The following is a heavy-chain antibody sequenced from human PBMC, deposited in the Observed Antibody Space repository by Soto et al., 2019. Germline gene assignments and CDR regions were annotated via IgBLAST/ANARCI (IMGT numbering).Heavy chain of an antibody. CDR3: TTDYDILTIRWNAFEI. J-gene: IGHJ3*02. CDR2: IKSKTNGGTT. V-gene: IGHV3-15*07. D-gene: IGHD3-9*01. Sequence: EVQLVESGGGLVKPGGSLRLSCAASGLTFSYAWMTWVRQAPGKGLEWVGRIKSKTNGGTTDYAAPVKGGFTISRDDSKNTLYLELNSLKTEDTAVYYCTTDYDILTIRWNAFEIWGQGTMVTVSS. CDR1: GLTFSYAW.